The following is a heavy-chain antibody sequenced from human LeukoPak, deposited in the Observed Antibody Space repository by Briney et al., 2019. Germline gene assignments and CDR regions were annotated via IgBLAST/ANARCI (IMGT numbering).Heavy chain of an antibody. CDR1: GGTFSSYA. V-gene: IGHV1-69*05. D-gene: IGHD4-23*01. J-gene: IGHJ4*02. CDR2: IIPIFGTA. Sequence: RASVKVSCKASGGTFSSYAISWVRQAPGQGLEWMGGIIPIFGTANYAQKFQGRVTITTDESTSTAYMELSSLRSEDTAVYYCARDHRSTVEPADNHYFDYWGQGNLVTVSS. CDR3: ARDHRSTVEPADNHYFDY.